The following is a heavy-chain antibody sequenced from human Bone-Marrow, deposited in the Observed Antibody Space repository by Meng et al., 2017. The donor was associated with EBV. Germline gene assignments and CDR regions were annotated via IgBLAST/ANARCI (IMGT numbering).Heavy chain of an antibody. CDR1: GSQTSSSGVG. Sequence: ITLEASGPRLVKPQQTLTLAGTFSGSQTSSSGVGVGWIRQPPGKALEWLALIYWDDDKRYSPSLKSRLTITKDTSKNQVVLTMTNMDPVDTATYYCAHRRLGYCSGGSCYSTGWFDPWGQGTLVTVSS. CDR3: AHRRLGYCSGGSCYSTGWFDP. D-gene: IGHD2-15*01. CDR2: IYWDDDK. J-gene: IGHJ5*02. V-gene: IGHV2-5*02.